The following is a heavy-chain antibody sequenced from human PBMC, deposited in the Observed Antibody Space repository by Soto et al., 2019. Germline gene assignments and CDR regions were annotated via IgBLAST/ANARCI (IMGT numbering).Heavy chain of an antibody. CDR2: ISYDGSNK. CDR1: GFTFSSYG. D-gene: IGHD5-12*01. Sequence: GVSLRLSCAASGFTFSSYGMHWVRQAPGKGLEWVAVISYDGSNKYYADSVKGRFTISRDNSENTLYLQMNSLRAEDTAVYYCAKDGGFEYSGYDDAFDIWGQGTMVTVSS. V-gene: IGHV3-30*18. J-gene: IGHJ3*02. CDR3: AKDGGFEYSGYDDAFDI.